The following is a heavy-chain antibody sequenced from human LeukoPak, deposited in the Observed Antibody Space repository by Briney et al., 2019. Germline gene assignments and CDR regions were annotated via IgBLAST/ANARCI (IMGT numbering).Heavy chain of an antibody. J-gene: IGHJ4*02. CDR3: TTGPGNSGY. V-gene: IGHV3-15*01. CDR2: IKSTTVDGTP. D-gene: IGHD6-13*01. CDR1: GLTFSNAW. Sequence: SGGSLRLSCAVSGLTFSNAWMSWVRQAPGKGLEWVGRIKSTTVDGTPEYAAPVKGRFSISRDDSKNAAYLQMHSLKTEDTAVYYCTTGPGNSGYWGQGTLVTVSS.